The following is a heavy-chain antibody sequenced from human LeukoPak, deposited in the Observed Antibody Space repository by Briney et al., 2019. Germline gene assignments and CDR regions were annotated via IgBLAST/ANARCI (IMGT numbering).Heavy chain of an antibody. D-gene: IGHD3-10*01. CDR1: GFTFSSYP. CDR3: GRDFLGESGAGGP. V-gene: IGHV3-21*01. CDR2: ISPSGSST. Sequence: GGSLRLSCTASGFTFSSYPMTWVRQAPGKGLEWASSISPSGSSTWHADSVKGRFTISRDNDKNSVHLQMTNLRVDDTAVYYCGRDFLGESGAGGPWGQGILVTVSS. J-gene: IGHJ5*02.